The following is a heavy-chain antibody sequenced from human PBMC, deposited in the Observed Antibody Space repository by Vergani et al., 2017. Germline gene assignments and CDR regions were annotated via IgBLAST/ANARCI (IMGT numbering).Heavy chain of an antibody. J-gene: IGHJ5*02. CDR2: ISISGNT. Sequence: QVQLQESGPGLVKPSQTLSLTCSVSGDSINNGSYYWSWIRQPAGKGLEWIGRISISGNTDYNPSLKRRISMSVETSKNQFSLKVNSLTAADTAVYYCARDQRWGHSLDRWGQGTLVTVSS. D-gene: IGHD5-24*01. CDR1: GDSINNGSYY. V-gene: IGHV4-61*02. CDR3: ARDQRWGHSLDR.